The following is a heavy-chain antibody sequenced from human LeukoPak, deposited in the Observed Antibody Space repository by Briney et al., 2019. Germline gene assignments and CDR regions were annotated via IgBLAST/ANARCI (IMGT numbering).Heavy chain of an antibody. CDR2: IYYSGST. D-gene: IGHD2-2*01. J-gene: IGHJ4*02. CDR3: ARVSYQLLIDY. V-gene: IGHV4-59*01. CDR1: GGSISSYY. Sequence: SETLSLTCTVSGGSISSYYWSWIRQPPGEGLEWIGYIYYSGSTNYNPSLKSRVTISVDTSKNQFSLKLSSVTAADTAVYYCARVSYQLLIDYWGQGTLVTVSS.